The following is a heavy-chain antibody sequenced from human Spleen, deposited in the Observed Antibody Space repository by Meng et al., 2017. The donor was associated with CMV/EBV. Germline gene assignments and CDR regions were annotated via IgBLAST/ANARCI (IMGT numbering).Heavy chain of an antibody. CDR2: TYYRSQWYN. CDR3: SLSSGWSFDF. V-gene: IGHV6-1*01. J-gene: IGHJ4*02. Sequence: ISGDSVSSNSAAWNWIRLSPSRGLEWLGRTYYRSQWYNEYAASVKSRVIINPDTSKNQFSLHLYSVTPEDTAVYYCSLSSGWSFDFWGPGTLVTVSS. D-gene: IGHD6-19*01. CDR1: GDSVSSNSAA.